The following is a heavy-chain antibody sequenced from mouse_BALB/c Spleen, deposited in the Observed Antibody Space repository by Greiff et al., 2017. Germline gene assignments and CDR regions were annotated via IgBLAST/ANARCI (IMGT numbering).Heavy chain of an antibody. CDR2: IYPGNVNT. CDR3: AREDYGSSFDY. J-gene: IGHJ2*01. V-gene: IGHV1S56*01. D-gene: IGHD1-1*01. Sequence: QVQLKESGPELVKPGASVRISCKASGYTFTSYYIHWVKQRPGQGLEWIGWIYPGNVNTKYNEKFKGKATLTADKSSSTAYMQLSSLTSEDSAVYFCAREDYGSSFDYWGQGTTLTVSS. CDR1: GYTFTSYY.